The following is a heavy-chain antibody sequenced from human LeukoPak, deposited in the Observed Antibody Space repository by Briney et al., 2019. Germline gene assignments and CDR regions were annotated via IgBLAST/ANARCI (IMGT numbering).Heavy chain of an antibody. CDR1: GGAITNYY. CDR3: ATNGWYCLDH. CDR2: IYYTGST. V-gene: IGHV4-59*08. Sequence: SETLSLTCGVSGGAITNYYWNWIRQAPGKGLEWLGYIYYTGSTTYNPSVKSRITISLDTSKKQISLKLRSVTAADTAVYYCATNGWYCLDHWGQGALVTVSS. D-gene: IGHD6-19*01. J-gene: IGHJ1*01.